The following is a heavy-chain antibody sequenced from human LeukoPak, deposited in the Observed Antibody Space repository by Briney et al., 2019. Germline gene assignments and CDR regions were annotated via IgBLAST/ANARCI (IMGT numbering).Heavy chain of an antibody. CDR2: IYYSGST. D-gene: IGHD4-23*01. J-gene: IGHJ4*02. V-gene: IGHV4-39*01. CDR3: ARHHGGVRLDY. Sequence: PSETLSLTCTVSGGSISSSSYYWGWIRQPPGKGLEWIGSIYYSGSTYYNPSLKSRVTISVDTSKNQFSLKLSSVTAADTAVYYCARHHGGVRLDYWGQGTLVTVSS. CDR1: GGSISSSSYY.